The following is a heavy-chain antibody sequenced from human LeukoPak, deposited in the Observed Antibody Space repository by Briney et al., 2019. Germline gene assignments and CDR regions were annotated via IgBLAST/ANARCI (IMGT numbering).Heavy chain of an antibody. Sequence: GGSLRLSCAASGFTFSDFGMNWVRQAPGKGLEWVASISNGGTEFYADSVKGRFAISRDTSTNTLSLQMNSLRAEDTAVYFCARRTGDTRFCSRFSCFLPDYWGQGTLVTVSS. V-gene: IGHV3-30*01. J-gene: IGHJ4*02. CDR1: GFTFSDFG. CDR3: ARRTGDTRFCSRFSCFLPDY. CDR2: ISNGGTE. D-gene: IGHD2-2*01.